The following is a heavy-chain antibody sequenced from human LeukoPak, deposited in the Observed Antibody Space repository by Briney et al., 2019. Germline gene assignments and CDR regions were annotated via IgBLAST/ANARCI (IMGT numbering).Heavy chain of an antibody. V-gene: IGHV7-4-1*02. CDR2: INTNTENP. J-gene: IGHJ4*02. D-gene: IGHD6-19*01. CDR1: VYTFTIYA. CDR3: ARDGAVYSSGPPSIDY. Sequence: ASVKVSCKTSVYTFTIYAMHCVREPPGRGREWMGWINTNTENPTYAQGFTGRCVFSLDTPDSTPYLQINRLNAEDTAVYYCARDGAVYSSGPPSIDYWGQGTLVTVSS.